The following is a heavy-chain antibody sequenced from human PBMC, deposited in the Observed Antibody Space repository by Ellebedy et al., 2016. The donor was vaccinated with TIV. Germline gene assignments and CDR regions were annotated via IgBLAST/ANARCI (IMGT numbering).Heavy chain of an antibody. J-gene: IGHJ6*01. Sequence: AASVKVSCKASGGTFASYGITWVRQAPGQGLEWMGGSIPRFGIVNYAPKFQGRVTFIADESTGTVYMDLSSLRSDDTAVYYCARGGYCLTSSCFQVPTGDGMDVWGQGTTVTVSS. CDR3: ARGGYCLTSSCFQVPTGDGMDV. CDR2: SIPRFGIV. CDR1: GGTFASYG. D-gene: IGHD2-2*01. V-gene: IGHV1-69*13.